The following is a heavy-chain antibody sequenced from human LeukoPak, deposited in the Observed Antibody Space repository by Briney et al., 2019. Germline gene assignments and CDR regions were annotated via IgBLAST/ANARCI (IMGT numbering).Heavy chain of an antibody. D-gene: IGHD3-10*01. CDR1: GFTFGDYA. CDR3: ATDSYVSGSYYRLFY. J-gene: IGHJ4*02. CDR2: IRSKAYGGTT. V-gene: IGHV3-49*03. Sequence: GGSLRPSCTASGFTFGDYAMSWFRQAPGKGLEWVGFIRSKAYGGTTEYAASVKGRFTISRDNAKNTLYLQMNNLRAEDTAIYYCATDSYVSGSYYRLFYWGQGTLVTVSS.